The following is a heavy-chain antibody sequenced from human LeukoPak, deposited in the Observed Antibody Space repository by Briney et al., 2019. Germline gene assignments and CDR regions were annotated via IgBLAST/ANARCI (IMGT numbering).Heavy chain of an antibody. V-gene: IGHV3-23*01. CDR2: ISGSGGST. CDR1: GFTFSSYA. CDR3: AKDLGTVTGGRYYFDY. D-gene: IGHD4-4*01. J-gene: IGHJ4*02. Sequence: LRLSCXXSGFTFSSYAMSWVRQAPGKGLEWVSAISGSGGSTYYADSVKGRFTISRDNSKNTLYLQMNSLRAEDTAVYYCAKDLGTVTGGRYYFDYWGQGTLVTVSS.